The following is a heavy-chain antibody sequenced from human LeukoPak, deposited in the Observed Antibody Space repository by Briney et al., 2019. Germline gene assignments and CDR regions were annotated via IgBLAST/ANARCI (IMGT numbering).Heavy chain of an antibody. CDR3: ARGYRDGFNYDDY. CDR2: IYHSGST. Sequence: SETLSLTCTVSGGSISSSSYYWGWIRQPPGKGLEWIGEIYHSGSTNYNPSLKSRVTISIDKSKNQFSLKLNSVTAADTAVYYCARGYRDGFNYDDYWGQGTLVTVSS. D-gene: IGHD5-18*01. J-gene: IGHJ4*02. V-gene: IGHV4-39*07. CDR1: GGSISSSSYY.